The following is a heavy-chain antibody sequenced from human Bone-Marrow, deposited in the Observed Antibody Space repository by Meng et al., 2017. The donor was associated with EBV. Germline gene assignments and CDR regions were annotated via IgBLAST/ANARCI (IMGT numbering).Heavy chain of an antibody. CDR1: GYTFTSYY. D-gene: IGHD2-21*01. Sequence: QVQLVQSGDEVKKPGASVKVPCKASGYTFTSYYMHWVRQAPGQGLEWMGIINPSGGSTSYAQKFQGRVTMTRDTSTSTVYMEMSSLRSEDTAVYYCARDLTPVAIGDPRYFDYWGQGTLVTVSS. J-gene: IGHJ4*02. CDR2: INPSGGST. V-gene: IGHV1-46*01. CDR3: ARDLTPVAIGDPRYFDY.